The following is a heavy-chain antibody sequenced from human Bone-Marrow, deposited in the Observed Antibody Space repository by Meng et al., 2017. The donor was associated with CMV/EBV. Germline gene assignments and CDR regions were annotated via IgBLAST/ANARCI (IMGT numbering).Heavy chain of an antibody. CDR3: AKVLGKVFGVVNYGMDV. CDR1: FTFSSYG. CDR2: IRYDGSNK. J-gene: IGHJ6*02. V-gene: IGHV3-30*02. D-gene: IGHD3-3*01. Sequence: FTFSSYGMHWVRQAPGKGLEWVAFIRYDGSNKYYADSVKGRFTISRDNSKNTLYLQMNSLRAEDTAVYYCAKVLGKVFGVVNYGMDVWGQGTTVTVSS.